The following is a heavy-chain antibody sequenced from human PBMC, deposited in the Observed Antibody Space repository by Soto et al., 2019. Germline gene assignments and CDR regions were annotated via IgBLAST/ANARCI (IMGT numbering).Heavy chain of an antibody. Sequence: EVQLVESGGGLVQPGGSLRLSCAASGFTFNNYYMVWVRQAPGRGLEWVANINQDGSAKYYVDAVKGRFTISRDNAKSSLYPQIISLRAEDTATYYCGRGFGGTHWGQGSLVTVSS. D-gene: IGHD2-15*01. J-gene: IGHJ4*02. CDR2: INQDGSAK. V-gene: IGHV3-7*05. CDR1: GFTFNNYY. CDR3: GRGFGGTH.